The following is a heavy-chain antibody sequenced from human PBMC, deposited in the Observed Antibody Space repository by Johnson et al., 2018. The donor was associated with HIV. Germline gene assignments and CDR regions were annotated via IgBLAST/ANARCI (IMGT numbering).Heavy chain of an antibody. CDR3: ARGGSCYNAHFDI. CDR1: GFTFSRYA. V-gene: IGHV3-48*04. D-gene: IGHD2-15*01. CDR2: ISSSGSTI. Sequence: VQLVESGGGLVQPGGSLRLSCVASGFTFSRYAMNWVRQAPGKGLEWVSYISSSGSTIYYADSVKGRFTISRDNAKNSLDLQMNTLRAEDTAVYYCARGGSCYNAHFDIWGQGTMVTVSS. J-gene: IGHJ3*02.